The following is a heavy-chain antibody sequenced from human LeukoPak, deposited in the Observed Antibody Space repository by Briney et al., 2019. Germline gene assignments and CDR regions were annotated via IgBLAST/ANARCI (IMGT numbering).Heavy chain of an antibody. CDR2: VSSDGGNT. J-gene: IGHJ4*02. D-gene: IGHD2-21*01. V-gene: IGHV3-64*02. CDR3: ARGRGTYSRPYCFDY. Sequence: PGGSLRLSRAASGFSFSDSTMYWVRQAPGQGLEYVSAVSSDGGNTYYADSVKGRFTVSRDNSKNTLYLQMGSLRAEDMAVYYCARGRGTYSRPYCFDYWGQGALVTVSS. CDR1: GFSFSDST.